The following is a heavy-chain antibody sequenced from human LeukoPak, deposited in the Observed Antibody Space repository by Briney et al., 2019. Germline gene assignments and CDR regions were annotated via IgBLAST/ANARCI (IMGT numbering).Heavy chain of an antibody. V-gene: IGHV3-7*03. CDR2: IKQDGSEK. CDR1: GFTFSSYW. J-gene: IGHJ4*02. CDR3: AKDQNKDVSGEFHD. Sequence: GGSLRLSCAASGFTFSSYWMSWVRQAPGKGLEWVANIKQDGSEKYYVDSVKGRFTISRDNAKNSLYLQMNSLRAEDTALYYCAKDQNKDVSGEFHDWGQGTLVTVSS. D-gene: IGHD3-10*01.